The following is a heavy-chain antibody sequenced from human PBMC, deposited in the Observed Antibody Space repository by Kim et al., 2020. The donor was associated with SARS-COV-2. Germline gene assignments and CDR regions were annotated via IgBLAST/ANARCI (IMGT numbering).Heavy chain of an antibody. CDR2: IRSKAYGGTT. V-gene: IGHV3-49*03. CDR3: TREYDSSGYVFDY. Sequence: GGSLRLSCTASGFTFGDYAMSWFRQAPGKGLEWVGFIRSKAYGGTTEYAASVKVRFTISRDDSKSIAYLQMNSLKTEDTAVYYCTREYDSSGYVFDYWGQGTLVTVSS. J-gene: IGHJ4*02. CDR1: GFTFGDYA. D-gene: IGHD3-22*01.